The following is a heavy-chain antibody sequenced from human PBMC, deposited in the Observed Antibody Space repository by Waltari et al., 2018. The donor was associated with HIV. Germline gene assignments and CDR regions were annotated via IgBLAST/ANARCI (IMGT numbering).Heavy chain of an antibody. V-gene: IGHV1-2*02. CDR1: GYTFTGYY. D-gene: IGHD6-6*01. CDR2: INPNSGGT. CDR3: AREYSSSSRTGDY. Sequence: QVQLVQSGAEVKKPGASVKVSCKASGYTFTGYYMHWVRQAPGQGLEWMGGINPNSGGTNYAQKFQGRVTMTRDTSISTAYMELSRRRSDDTAVYYCAREYSSSSRTGDYWGQGTLVTVSS. J-gene: IGHJ4*02.